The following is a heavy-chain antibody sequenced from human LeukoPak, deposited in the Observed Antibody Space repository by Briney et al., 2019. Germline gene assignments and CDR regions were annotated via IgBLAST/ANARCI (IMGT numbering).Heavy chain of an antibody. CDR1: GFRFDSFY. CDR3: ARSLIVASEDY. Sequence: GGSLRLSCAASGFRFDSFYMGWIRQVPGKGLDYIAFISASGAVPYYAESVKGRFTISRDNAKNSVSLQMNSLSADDKAVYYCARSLIVASEDYWGQGTLVTVSS. CDR2: ISASGAVP. D-gene: IGHD3-22*01. V-gene: IGHV3-11*04. J-gene: IGHJ4*02.